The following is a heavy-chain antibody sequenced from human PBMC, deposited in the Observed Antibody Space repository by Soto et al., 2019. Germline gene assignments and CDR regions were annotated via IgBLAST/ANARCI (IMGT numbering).Heavy chain of an antibody. Sequence: HPGKGLEWIGYIYYSGSTYYNPSLKSRVTISVDTSKNQFSLKLSSVTAADTAVYYCARGNYDMLTSPLGGFGPWGQGTLVTLPS. CDR2: IYYSGST. J-gene: IGHJ5*01. D-gene: IGHD3-9*01. CDR3: ARGNYDMLTSPLGGFGP. V-gene: IGHV4-31*02.